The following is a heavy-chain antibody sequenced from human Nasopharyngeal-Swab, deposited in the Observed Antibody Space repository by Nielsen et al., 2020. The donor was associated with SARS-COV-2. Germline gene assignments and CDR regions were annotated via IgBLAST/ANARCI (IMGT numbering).Heavy chain of an antibody. Sequence: GESLKISCAASGFTFSSYGMHWVRQAPGKGLEWVAVIWYDGSNKYYADSVKGRFTISRDNSKNTLYLQMNSLRAEDTAVYYCARDLGYVVRGGPFDYWGQGTLVTVSS. D-gene: IGHD3-10*01. J-gene: IGHJ4*02. CDR3: ARDLGYVVRGGPFDY. CDR1: GFTFSSYG. CDR2: IWYDGSNK. V-gene: IGHV3-33*01.